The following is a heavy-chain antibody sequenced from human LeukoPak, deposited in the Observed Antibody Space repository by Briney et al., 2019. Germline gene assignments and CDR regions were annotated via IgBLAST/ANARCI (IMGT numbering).Heavy chain of an antibody. V-gene: IGHV4-59*01. Sequence: PSETLSLTCTVSGVSIGGNYWSWIRQPPGKGLEWIGYVFYTGSTNYNPSLQSRVTILVDTSKNQFSLKLTSVSAADTAVYYCARVVSHGYSDYWDQGTLVTVSS. CDR3: ARVVSHGYSDY. J-gene: IGHJ4*02. CDR1: GVSIGGNY. D-gene: IGHD4-17*01. CDR2: VFYTGST.